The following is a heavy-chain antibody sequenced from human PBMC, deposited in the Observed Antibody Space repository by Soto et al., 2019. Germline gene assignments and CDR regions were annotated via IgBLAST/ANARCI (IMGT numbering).Heavy chain of an antibody. V-gene: IGHV1-46*01. J-gene: IGHJ6*02. Sequence: QVQLVQSGAEVKKPGASVKVSCKASGYTFTSYYMHWVRQAPGQGLEWMGIINPSGGSTSYAQKCQGRVTMTRDTSTSTVYMELSSLRSEDTAVYYCARSIAARMDGMDVWGQGTTVTVSS. CDR2: INPSGGST. CDR3: ARSIAARMDGMDV. D-gene: IGHD6-25*01. CDR1: GYTFTSYY.